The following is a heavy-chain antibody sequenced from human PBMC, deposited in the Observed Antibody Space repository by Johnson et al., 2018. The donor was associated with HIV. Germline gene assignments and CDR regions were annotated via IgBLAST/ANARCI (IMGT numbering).Heavy chain of an antibody. J-gene: IGHJ3*02. CDR2: ISWNSGSI. V-gene: IGHV3-9*01. CDR1: GFTFDDYA. CDR3: AKEAAMVQGGAFDI. D-gene: IGHD3-10*01. Sequence: VLLVESGGGLLQPGRSLRLSCASSGFTFDDYAMHWVRQAPAKGLEWVSGISWNSGSIGYADSVQGRFTISRDNAKNSLYLQMNSLRAEDTALYYCAKEAAMVQGGAFDIWGQGTMVTVSS.